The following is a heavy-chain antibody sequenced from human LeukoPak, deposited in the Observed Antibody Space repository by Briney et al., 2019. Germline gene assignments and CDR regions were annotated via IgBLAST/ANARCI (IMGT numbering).Heavy chain of an antibody. CDR2: FDPEDGET. D-gene: IGHD3-22*01. CDR3: ATYDQDYYDSSGIFDY. V-gene: IGHV1-24*01. Sequence: ASVKVSCKASGYTFTGYYMHWVRQAPGKGLEWMGGFDPEDGETIYAQKFQGRVTMTEDTSTDTAYMELSSLRSEDTAVYYCATYDQDYYDSSGIFDYWGQGTLVTVSS. J-gene: IGHJ4*02. CDR1: GYTFTGYY.